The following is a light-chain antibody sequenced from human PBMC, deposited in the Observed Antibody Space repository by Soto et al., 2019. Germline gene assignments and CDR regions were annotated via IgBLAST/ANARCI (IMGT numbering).Light chain of an antibody. J-gene: IGKJ1*01. CDR2: EVS. CDR1: QYINNY. V-gene: IGKV1-39*01. Sequence: DIQMTQSPSSLSTSVGDRVTITCRASQYINNYLNWYQQKPGKAPKLLIYEVSTLEDGVPSRFSGRGYGTDFSLTINSLQPTDFATYYCQQTFFVPRTFGQGTKVEI. CDR3: QQTFFVPRT.